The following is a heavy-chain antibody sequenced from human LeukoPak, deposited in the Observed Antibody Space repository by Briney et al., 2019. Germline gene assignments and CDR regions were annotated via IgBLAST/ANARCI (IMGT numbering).Heavy chain of an antibody. D-gene: IGHD2-15*01. CDR1: GYTFTTYG. J-gene: IGHJ6*03. CDR2: INAYNGNT. Sequence: ASVKLSCKASGYTFTTYGISWVRQAPGQGLEWIGCINAYNGNTKYAQKLRGRVNMTTHTSTSTVYMELRSQRSDDTAVYYCAVAAGYYYYYMDVWGKGNTVTVSS. V-gene: IGHV1-18*04. CDR3: AVAAGYYYYYMDV.